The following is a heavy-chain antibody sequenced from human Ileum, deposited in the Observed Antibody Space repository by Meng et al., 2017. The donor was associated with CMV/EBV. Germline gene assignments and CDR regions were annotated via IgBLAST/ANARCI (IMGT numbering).Heavy chain of an antibody. CDR3: ANFGNRYFDWLLYGGGYYYGMDV. V-gene: IGHV3-23*01. CDR1: GFTFSDSA. Sequence: GGSLRLSCAASGFTFSDSAMNWVRQAPGKGLEWVSSVSGRSGTTYSADAVKGRFTISRDNLKNTLHLQMNSLRAEDTAVYYCANFGNRYFDWLLYGGGYYYGMDVWGQGTTVTVSS. J-gene: IGHJ6*02. CDR2: VSGRSGTT. D-gene: IGHD3-9*01.